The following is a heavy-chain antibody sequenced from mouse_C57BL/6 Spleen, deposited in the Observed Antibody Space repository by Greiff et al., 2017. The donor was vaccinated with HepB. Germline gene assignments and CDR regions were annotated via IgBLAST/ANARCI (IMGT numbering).Heavy chain of an antibody. CDR1: GYTFTSYW. J-gene: IGHJ2*01. CDR2: IHPNSGSI. Sequence: QVQLKQPGAELVKPGASVKLSCKASGYTFTSYWMHWAKQRPGQGLEWIGMIHPNSGSINYNEKFKSKATLTVDKSSSTAYMQLSSLTSEDSAVYYCARDYYGSRGDYGGQGTTLTVSS. CDR3: ARDYYGSRGDY. V-gene: IGHV1-64*01. D-gene: IGHD1-1*01.